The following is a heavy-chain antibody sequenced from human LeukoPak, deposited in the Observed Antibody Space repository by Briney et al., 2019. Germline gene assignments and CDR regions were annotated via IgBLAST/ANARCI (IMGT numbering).Heavy chain of an antibody. CDR1: GDSVSSNSAA. D-gene: IGHD6-19*01. V-gene: IGHV6-1*01. CDR3: ARAPYSSGWLDY. CDR2: TYYRSKWCN. J-gene: IGHJ4*02. Sequence: SQTLSLTCAISGDSVSSNSAACNWIRQSPSRGLEWLGRTYYRSKWCNDYTVSVKSRITINPDTSKNQFSLQLNSVTPEDTAVYYCARAPYSSGWLDYWGQGTLVTVSS.